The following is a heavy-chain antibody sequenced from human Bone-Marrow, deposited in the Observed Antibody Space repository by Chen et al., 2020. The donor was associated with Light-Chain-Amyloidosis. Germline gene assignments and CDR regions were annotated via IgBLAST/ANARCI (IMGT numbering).Heavy chain of an antibody. J-gene: IGHJ3*02. CDR2: INHFGNT. CDR3: ARGIAWTNDAFDI. D-gene: IGHD1-1*01. Sequence: QVQLQIWGAGLLRPSETLALTCAVSGGSVSGSYWSWIRQPPGKGLEWIGEINHFGNTNYNPSLKSRVTVSLDTSNNQFSLRLNSVTAADTAVYYCARGIAWTNDAFDIWGQGTMVTVSS. V-gene: IGHV4-34*02. CDR1: GGSVSGSY.